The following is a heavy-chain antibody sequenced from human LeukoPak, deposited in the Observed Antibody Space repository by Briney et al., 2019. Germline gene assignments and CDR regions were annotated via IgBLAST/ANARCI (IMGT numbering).Heavy chain of an antibody. CDR3: ARGRVSSSTWYSTYYYFFYMDF. J-gene: IGHJ6*03. V-gene: IGHV4-59*01. Sequence: PSETLSLTCTVSDDSITMYYWTWIRQPPGRGLEWIGYVDHTGSTKFNPSHNGRVSISSDTSNNFFSLRLRSVTAADTAVCFCARGRVSSSTWYSTYYYFFYMDFWGKGTTVTVSS. D-gene: IGHD4-11*01. CDR1: DDSITMYY. CDR2: VDHTGST.